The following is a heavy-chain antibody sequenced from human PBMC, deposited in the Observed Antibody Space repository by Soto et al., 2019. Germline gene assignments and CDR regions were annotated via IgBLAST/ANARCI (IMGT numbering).Heavy chain of an antibody. CDR2: IYHSGST. CDR3: ARALYNWNYVSWFDP. Sequence: SETLSLTCAVSGGSISSSNWWSWVRQPPGKGLEWIGEIYHSGSTNYNPSLKSRVTISVDKSKNQFSLKLSSVTAADTAVYYCARALYNWNYVSWFDPWGQGTLVTVSS. J-gene: IGHJ5*02. V-gene: IGHV4-4*02. CDR1: GGSISSSNW. D-gene: IGHD1-7*01.